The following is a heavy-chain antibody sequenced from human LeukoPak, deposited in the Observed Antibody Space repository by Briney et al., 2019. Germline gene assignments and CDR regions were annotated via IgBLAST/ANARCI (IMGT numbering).Heavy chain of an antibody. J-gene: IGHJ5*02. CDR2: IYYSGST. CDR1: GGSISSYY. Sequence: SETLSLTCTVSGGSISSYYWSWIRQPPGKGLEWIGYIYYSGSTNYNPSLKSRVTISVDTSKNQFSLKLSSVTAADTAVYYCARSSGYYFGWFDPWGQGTLLTVSS. CDR3: ARSSGYYFGWFDP. D-gene: IGHD3-22*01. V-gene: IGHV4-59*01.